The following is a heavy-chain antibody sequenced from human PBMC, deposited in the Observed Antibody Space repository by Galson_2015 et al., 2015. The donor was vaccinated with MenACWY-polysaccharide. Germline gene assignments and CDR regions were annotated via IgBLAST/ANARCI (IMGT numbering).Heavy chain of an antibody. Sequence: SVKVSCKASGYRFTSYDINWVRQATGQGLEWMGWMNPNSGNTGYAQKFQGRVTVTSNSAIMTAYMELSGLRSEDTAVYYCARVIARKYTFTDSWGQGTLVTVSS. CDR2: MNPNSGNT. D-gene: IGHD2-21*01. CDR1: GYRFTSYD. V-gene: IGHV1-8*01. CDR3: ARVIARKYTFTDS. J-gene: IGHJ4*02.